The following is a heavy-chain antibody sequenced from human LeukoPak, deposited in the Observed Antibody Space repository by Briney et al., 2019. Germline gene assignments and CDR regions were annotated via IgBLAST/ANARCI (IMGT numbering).Heavy chain of an antibody. J-gene: IGHJ4*02. CDR1: GCTFGGYS. Sequence: HPGGSLRLSCAVSGCTFGGYSMTWVRQAPGKGLEWVANINLDGSDRFYVGFVKGRFTISRDNADNSLYLQMNSLRAEDTAVYYCGRVIAGAIDYWGQGTLVTVSS. V-gene: IGHV3-7*01. CDR2: INLDGSDR. D-gene: IGHD6-13*01. CDR3: GRVIAGAIDY.